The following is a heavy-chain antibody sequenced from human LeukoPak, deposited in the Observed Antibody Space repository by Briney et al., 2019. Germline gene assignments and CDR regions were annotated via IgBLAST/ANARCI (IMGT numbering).Heavy chain of an antibody. Sequence: SETLSLTCAVSGGPFSGYSWAWIRQPPGNVLEWIGSIYYSGSTYYNPSLKSRVTVSVDTSKNQFSLNLSSVTAADTAVYYCARSSGYYGSGDHFDYWGQGALVTVSS. CDR3: ARSSGYYGSGDHFDY. J-gene: IGHJ4*02. V-gene: IGHV4-59*04. CDR2: IYYSGST. D-gene: IGHD3-10*01. CDR1: GGPFSGYS.